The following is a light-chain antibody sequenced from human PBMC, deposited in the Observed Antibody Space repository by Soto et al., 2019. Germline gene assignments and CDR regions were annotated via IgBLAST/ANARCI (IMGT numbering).Light chain of an antibody. CDR2: DAS. Sequence: EIVLTQSLATLSLSPGERATLSCRASQSVSSYLAWYQQKPGQAPRLLISDASNRATGIPARFSGSGSGTDFTLTISSLEPEDFAVYYCQQRTKTFGQGTRLDIK. CDR3: QQRTKT. J-gene: IGKJ5*01. V-gene: IGKV3-11*01. CDR1: QSVSSY.